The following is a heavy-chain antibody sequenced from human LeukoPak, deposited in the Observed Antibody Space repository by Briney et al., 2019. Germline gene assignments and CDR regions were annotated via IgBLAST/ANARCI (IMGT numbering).Heavy chain of an antibody. V-gene: IGHV3-21*01. J-gene: IGHJ3*02. CDR3: ARGSGLLLGAFDI. CDR1: GFTFSSYS. Sequence: AGGSLRLSCAASGFTFSSYSMNWVRQAPGKGLEWVSSISSSSSYIYYADSVKGRFTISRDNAKNSLYLQMNSLRAEDTAVYYCARGSGLLLGAFDIWGQGTMVTVSS. D-gene: IGHD4-23*01. CDR2: ISSSSSYI.